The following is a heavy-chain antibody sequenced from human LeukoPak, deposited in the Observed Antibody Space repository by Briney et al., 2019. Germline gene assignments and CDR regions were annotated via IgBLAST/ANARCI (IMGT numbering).Heavy chain of an antibody. Sequence: AGSLRFSCAASGFTFSGYSMNWVRQAPGKGVECVSSISSSSSYIYYADSVKGRFTISRDNAKNSLYLQMNSLRAEDTAVYYCARDGALLDNSFDYWGQGTLVTVSS. CDR1: GFTFSGYS. CDR2: ISSSSSYI. CDR3: ARDGALLDNSFDY. D-gene: IGHD1-26*01. V-gene: IGHV3-21*01. J-gene: IGHJ4*02.